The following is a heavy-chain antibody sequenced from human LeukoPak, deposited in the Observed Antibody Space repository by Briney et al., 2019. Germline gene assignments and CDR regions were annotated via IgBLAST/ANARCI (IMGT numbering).Heavy chain of an antibody. D-gene: IGHD6-19*01. CDR3: ARDSGVAGNRLWFDP. J-gene: IGHJ5*02. CDR2: INPNSGGT. CDR1: GYTFTGYY. Sequence: ASVKVSCKASGYTFTGYYMHWVRQAPGQGLEWMGWINPNSGGTNYAQKFQGRVTMTRDTSISTAYMELSRLRSDDTAVYYCARDSGVAGNRLWFDPWGQGTLVTVSS. V-gene: IGHV1-2*02.